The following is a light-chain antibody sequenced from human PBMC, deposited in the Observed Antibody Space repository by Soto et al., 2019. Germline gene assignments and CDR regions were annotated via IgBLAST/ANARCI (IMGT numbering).Light chain of an antibody. V-gene: IGKV3-20*01. CDR2: GAS. J-gene: IGKJ4*01. CDR3: QHDYNLLT. CDR1: QSVSSSY. Sequence: EIVLTQSPGTLSLSQGERATLSCRASQSVSSSYLAWYQQKPGQAPRLLIYGASSRATGIPDRFSGSGSGTDFTLTVSSLQPEDFAVYYCQHDYNLLTFGGGTKVDI.